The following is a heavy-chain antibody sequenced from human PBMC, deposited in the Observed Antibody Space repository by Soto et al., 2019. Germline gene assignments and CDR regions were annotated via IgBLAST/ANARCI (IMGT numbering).Heavy chain of an antibody. CDR1: GGTFSSYA. V-gene: IGHV1-69*06. D-gene: IGHD3-9*01. J-gene: IGHJ6*02. CDR2: IIPIFGTA. CDR3: AREVADYDILTGSLTYYYYGMDV. Sequence: QVQLVQSGAEVKKPGSSVKVSCKASGGTFSSYAISWVRQAPGQGLEWMGGIIPIFGTANYAQKFQGRVPITADKSTSTAYLELSSLRSEDTAVYYCAREVADYDILTGSLTYYYYGMDVWGQGTTVTVSS.